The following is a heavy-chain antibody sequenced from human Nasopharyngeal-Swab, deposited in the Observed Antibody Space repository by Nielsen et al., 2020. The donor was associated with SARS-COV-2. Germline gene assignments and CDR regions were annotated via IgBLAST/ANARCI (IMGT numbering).Heavy chain of an antibody. J-gene: IGHJ6*02. CDR3: ARDARVTIFGVDPPGYYGMDV. V-gene: IGHV3-48*04. CDR1: GFTFSSYS. Sequence: GGSLRLSCAVFGFTFSSYSLNWVRQAPGKGLEWVSFISSSSSTIKYADSVKGRFTISRDNAKNSLYLQMNSLRAEDTAVYYCARDARVTIFGVDPPGYYGMDVWGQGTTVTVSS. CDR2: ISSSSSTI. D-gene: IGHD3-3*01.